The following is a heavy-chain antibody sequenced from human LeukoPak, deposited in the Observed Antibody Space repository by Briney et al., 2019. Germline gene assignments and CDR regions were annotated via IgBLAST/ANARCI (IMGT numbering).Heavy chain of an antibody. CDR2: IRYDESNE. J-gene: IGHJ4*02. CDR3: AISRGRWEILDY. Sequence: GGSLRLSCAASGLTFSSNGMHWVRQAPGKGLEWVAFIRYDESNEYYADSVKGRFTISRDISKSKVYLQMNSLIAEDTAVYYCAISRGRWEILDYWGQGTLVTVSS. V-gene: IGHV3-30*02. CDR1: GLTFSSNG. D-gene: IGHD3-10*01.